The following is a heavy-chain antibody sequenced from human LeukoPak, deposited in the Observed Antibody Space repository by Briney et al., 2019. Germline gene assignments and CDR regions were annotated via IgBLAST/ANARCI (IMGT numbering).Heavy chain of an antibody. CDR2: VHLDGRT. Sequence: SETLSLTCDVSGGSVTSTNWWTWFRQPPGKGLEWIGEVHLDGRTNYNPSLKSRLVMSADLPENHVSLKLTSVTAADTAVYYCAREGGFYRPLDYSGQGTLVTVSS. V-gene: IGHV4-4*02. D-gene: IGHD6-25*01. J-gene: IGHJ4*02. CDR3: AREGGFYRPLDY. CDR1: GGSVTSTNW.